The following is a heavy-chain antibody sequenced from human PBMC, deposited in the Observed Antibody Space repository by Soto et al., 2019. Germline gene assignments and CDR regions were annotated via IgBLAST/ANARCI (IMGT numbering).Heavy chain of an antibody. CDR3: ARLFDY. V-gene: IGHV4-39*01. CDR2: ISYSGST. Sequence: SETLSLTCTVSGGSFSSSIYYWGWIRQPPGKGLEWIGTISYSGSTYYNPALKSRVTISIDTSRIQFSLKLDSVTAADTAVYYCARLFDYWGQGTLVTVSS. CDR1: GGSFSSSIYY. J-gene: IGHJ4*02.